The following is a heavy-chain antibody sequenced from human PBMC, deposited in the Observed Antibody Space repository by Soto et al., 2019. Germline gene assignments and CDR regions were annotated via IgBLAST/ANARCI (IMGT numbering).Heavy chain of an antibody. CDR1: GGSISSYY. D-gene: IGHD6-13*01. J-gene: IGHJ5*02. CDR2: IYYSGST. CDR3: AGVIAAAGNNGWFDP. Sequence: SETLSITCTVSGGSISSYYWSWIRQPPGKGLEWIGYIYYSGSTNYNPSLKSRVTISVDTSKNQFSLKLSSVTAADTAVYYCAGVIAAAGNNGWFDPWGQGTLVTVSS. V-gene: IGHV4-59*08.